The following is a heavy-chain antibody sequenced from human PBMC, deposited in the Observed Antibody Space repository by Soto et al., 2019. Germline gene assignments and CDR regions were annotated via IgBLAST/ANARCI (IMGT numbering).Heavy chain of an antibody. Sequence: QVQLVQSGAEVKKPGASVKVSCKASGYTFTSYDINWVRHAPGQGLEYLGWMNPNSGNTGDVQKFQGRVTMTRDTSISTANMKLSSLRSGDTAVYLCVCGVTYGAYSGWFDPWGQGTLVTVSS. CDR2: MNPNSGNT. CDR1: GYTFTSYD. J-gene: IGHJ5*02. V-gene: IGHV1-8*01. D-gene: IGHD4-17*01. CDR3: VCGVTYGAYSGWFDP.